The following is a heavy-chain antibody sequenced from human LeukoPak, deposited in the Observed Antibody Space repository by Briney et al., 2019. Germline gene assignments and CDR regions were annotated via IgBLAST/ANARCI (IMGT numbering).Heavy chain of an antibody. Sequence: GGSLRLSCAASGFTFSNYAMSWVRQAPGKGLEWVSGISGSGGSTYYADSVRGRFTISRDNSKNTLYLQMNSLTDEDTAVYYCAKKWGVGTTTLDYFDYWGQGTLVTVSS. CDR1: GFTFSNYA. V-gene: IGHV3-23*01. CDR2: ISGSGGST. CDR3: AKKWGVGTTTLDYFDY. D-gene: IGHD1-26*01. J-gene: IGHJ4*02.